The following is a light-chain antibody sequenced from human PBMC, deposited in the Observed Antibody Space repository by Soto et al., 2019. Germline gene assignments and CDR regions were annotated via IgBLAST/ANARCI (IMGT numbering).Light chain of an antibody. V-gene: IGKV1-5*01. J-gene: IGKJ3*01. CDR2: DAS. CDR3: QQYNSYSPSFT. Sequence: DIQMTQSPSTLSASVGDRVTITCRASQSISSWLAWYQQKPGKAPKLLIYDASSLESGVPSRFSGSGSGTEFTLPISSLQPDDFATYYFQQYNSYSPSFTFGPGTKVDIK. CDR1: QSISSW.